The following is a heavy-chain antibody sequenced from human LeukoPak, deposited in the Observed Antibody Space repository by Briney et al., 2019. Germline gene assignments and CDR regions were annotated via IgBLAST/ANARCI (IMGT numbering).Heavy chain of an antibody. CDR3: ARGAYNSGPDY. J-gene: IGHJ4*02. V-gene: IGHV3-48*02. Sequence: PGGSLRLSCAASGLTFSLYSINCVRQAPGKGLEWGSYISPTSVSIVYAESVKGRFTMCRDNAKTSLYLQINSLRDEDTAVYYCARGAYNSGPDYWGQGALVTVSS. CDR1: GLTFSLYS. CDR2: ISPTSVSI. D-gene: IGHD6-19*01.